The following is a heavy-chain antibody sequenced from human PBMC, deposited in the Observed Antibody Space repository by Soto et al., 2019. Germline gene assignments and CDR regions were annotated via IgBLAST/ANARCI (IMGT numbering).Heavy chain of an antibody. D-gene: IGHD3-16*01. CDR3: ASVATAMTYDV. J-gene: IGHJ4*02. Sequence: PGGSLRLSCAASGFSLSTNTMHWVRQVPGKGLEWVASISNDGSRKYYADFVKGRFTISRDTANNILYLEMNSLRAEDTSLYYCASVATAMTYDVWGQGTQVTVSS. CDR2: ISNDGSRK. CDR1: GFSLSTNT. V-gene: IGHV3-30*04.